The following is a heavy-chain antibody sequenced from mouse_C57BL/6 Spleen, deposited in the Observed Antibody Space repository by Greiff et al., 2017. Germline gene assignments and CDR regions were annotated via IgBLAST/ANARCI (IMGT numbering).Heavy chain of an antibody. D-gene: IGHD1-1*01. J-gene: IGHJ1*03. CDR2: IHPNSGST. V-gene: IGHV1-64*01. CDR3: AMYYGSSLWYFDV. Sequence: QVQLQQPGAELVKPGASVKLSCKASGYTFTSYWMHWVKQRPGQGLEWIGMIHPNSGSTNYNEKFKSKATLTVDKSSSTAYMQLSSLTSEDSAVYYCAMYYGSSLWYFDVWGTGTTVTVSS. CDR1: GYTFTSYW.